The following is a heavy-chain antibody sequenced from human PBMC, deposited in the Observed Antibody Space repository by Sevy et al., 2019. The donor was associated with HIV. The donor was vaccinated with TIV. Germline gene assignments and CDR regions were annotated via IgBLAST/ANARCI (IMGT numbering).Heavy chain of an antibody. V-gene: IGHV4-4*07. CDR2: IDTRGDT. J-gene: IGHJ6*03. D-gene: IGHD3-10*01. CDR1: GASISNYY. Sequence: SETLSLTCTVSGASISNYYWSWIRQPAGKGLEWIGRIDTRGDTHYNPSLKGRVTLSLDTSQKHFSLKLTSVIAADTAVYYCARDVAIRGVFPTFYYHYYMHVWGKGTTVTVSS. CDR3: ARDVAIRGVFPTFYYHYYMHV.